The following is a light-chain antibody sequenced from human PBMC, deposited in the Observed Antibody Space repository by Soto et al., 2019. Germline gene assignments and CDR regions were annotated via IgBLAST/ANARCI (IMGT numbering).Light chain of an antibody. Sequence: QSALTQPPSVSGSPGQSVTISCTGTSSDVGSYNRVSWYQQPPGTAPKLMIYEVSYRPSGVPDRFSGSKSGNTASLTISGLQAEDEADYYCSSYSSSSTPSYVFGTGTKVTVL. V-gene: IGLV2-18*02. CDR1: SSDVGSYNR. CDR2: EVS. J-gene: IGLJ1*01. CDR3: SSYSSSSTPSYV.